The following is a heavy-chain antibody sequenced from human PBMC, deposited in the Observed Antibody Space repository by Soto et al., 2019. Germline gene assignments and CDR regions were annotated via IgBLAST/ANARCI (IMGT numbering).Heavy chain of an antibody. Sequence: QVQLQDSGPGLVKPSENLSLTCSVSGGSITTYYWSWIRQPPGKGLEWIGYIYYSGRTYYHPSLTSRESISIDTSENKISLKLNSVTAADTAVYYCERGRATVKYGIDVWGQGTTVTVS. V-gene: IGHV4-59*01. D-gene: IGHD1-26*01. CDR2: IYYSGRT. CDR3: ERGRATVKYGIDV. CDR1: GGSITTYY. J-gene: IGHJ6*02.